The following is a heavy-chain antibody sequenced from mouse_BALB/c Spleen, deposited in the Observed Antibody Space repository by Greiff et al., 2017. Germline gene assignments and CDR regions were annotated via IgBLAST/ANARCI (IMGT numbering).Heavy chain of an antibody. CDR3: TIAAGLGEGY. D-gene: IGHD3-1*01. Sequence: LQQPGSELVRPGASVKLSCKASGYTFTSYWMHWVKQRHGQGLEWIGNIYPGSGSTNYDEKFKSKGTLTVDTSSSTAYMHLSSLTSEDSAVYYCTIAAGLGEGYWGKGTTLTVSS. V-gene: IGHV1S22*01. CDR2: IYPGSGST. J-gene: IGHJ2*01. CDR1: GYTFTSYW.